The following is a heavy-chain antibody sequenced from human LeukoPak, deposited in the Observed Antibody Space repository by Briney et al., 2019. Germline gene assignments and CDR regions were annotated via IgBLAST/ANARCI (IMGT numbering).Heavy chain of an antibody. V-gene: IGHV4-61*08. CDR2: IYYSGST. D-gene: IGHD2-2*01. CDR3: ARHRMPHHYWYFDL. CDR1: GGSISSGDYY. Sequence: PSETLSLTCTVSGGSISSGDYYWSWIRQPPGKGLEWIGYIYYSGSTNYNPSLKSRVTISVDTSKNQFSLKLNSVTAADTAVYYCARHRMPHHYWYFDLWGRGTLVTVSS. J-gene: IGHJ2*01.